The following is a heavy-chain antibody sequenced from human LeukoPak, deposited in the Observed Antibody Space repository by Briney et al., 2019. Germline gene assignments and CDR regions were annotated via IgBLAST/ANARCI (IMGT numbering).Heavy chain of an antibody. D-gene: IGHD2-21*02. CDR1: GFSLSSYW. CDR2: IKHDGSDK. Sequence: GGSLRLSCAASGFSLSSYWMSWVRQAPGKGLEWVANIKHDGSDKYYVDSVKGRFTISRDNAKNSVYLQMNSPRAEDTAVYYCARDDSEFDYWGQGTLVTVSS. J-gene: IGHJ4*02. CDR3: ARDDSEFDY. V-gene: IGHV3-7*01.